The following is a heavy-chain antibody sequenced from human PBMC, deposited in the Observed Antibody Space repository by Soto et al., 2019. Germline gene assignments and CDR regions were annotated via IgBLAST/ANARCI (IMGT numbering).Heavy chain of an antibody. J-gene: IGHJ4*02. V-gene: IGHV3-7*05. CDR3: ARGPAYCGGDCYYYFES. CDR2: IKEDGSEK. D-gene: IGHD2-21*02. Sequence: GGSVRLSCAASKFTFSRFWMSWVRQAPGRGLEWVANIKEDGSEKSYVDSVRGRFTISRDNAKNSLYLQMNNLRAEDTAVYYCARGPAYCGGDCYYYFESWGQGTLVTVSS. CDR1: KFTFSRFW.